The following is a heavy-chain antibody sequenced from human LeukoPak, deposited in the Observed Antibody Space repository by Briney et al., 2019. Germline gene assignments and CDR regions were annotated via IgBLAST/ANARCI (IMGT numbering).Heavy chain of an antibody. J-gene: IGHJ5*02. Sequence: SQTLSLTCVISGDSVSSNSAAWNWIRQSPSRGLEWLGRTYYRSTWYNDYAVPVRGRITVNPDTSKNQFSLHLNSVTPEDTAVYYCARRLTQYDCFDPWGQGILVTVSS. CDR1: GDSVSSNSAA. CDR2: TYYRSTWYN. V-gene: IGHV6-1*01. CDR3: ARRLTQYDCFDP. D-gene: IGHD2-2*01.